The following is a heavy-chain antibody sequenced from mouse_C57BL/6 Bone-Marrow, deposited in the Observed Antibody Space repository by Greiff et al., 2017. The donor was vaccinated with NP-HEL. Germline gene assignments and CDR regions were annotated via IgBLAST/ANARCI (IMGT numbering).Heavy chain of an antibody. J-gene: IGHJ4*01. CDR3: ARHAYYYGSSPYAMDY. CDR1: GYTFTEYT. D-gene: IGHD1-1*01. CDR2: FYPGSGSI. V-gene: IGHV1-62-2*01. Sequence: VQVVESGAELVKPGASVKLSCKASGYTFTEYTIHWVKQRSGQGLEWIGWFYPGSGSIKYNEKFKDKATLTADKSSSTVYMELSRLTSEDSAVYFCARHAYYYGSSPYAMDYWGQGTSVTVSS.